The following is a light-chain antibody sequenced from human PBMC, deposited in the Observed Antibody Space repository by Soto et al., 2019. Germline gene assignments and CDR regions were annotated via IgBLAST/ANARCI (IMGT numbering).Light chain of an antibody. J-gene: IGLJ2*01. V-gene: IGLV1-47*01. CDR2: RNN. CDR1: SSNIGSNY. Sequence: QSVLTQPPSASGTPGQRVTISCSGSSSNIGSNYVYWYQQLPGTAPKLLIYRNNQRPSGVPDRFSGSKSGTSASLAISGLRSEDEAEYDCAAWDDSLSAHVVFGGGTKLTVL. CDR3: AAWDDSLSAHVV.